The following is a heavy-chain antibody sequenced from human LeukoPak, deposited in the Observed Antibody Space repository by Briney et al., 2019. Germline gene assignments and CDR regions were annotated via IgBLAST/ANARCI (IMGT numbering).Heavy chain of an antibody. Sequence: PSETLSLTCTVAGASISSHNWSWIRQPPGKGLEWIGYISYSGSTNYNPSLKSRVTLSVDTSKNQISLRLSSVTAADTAVYYCTRDGGVAVSPLDFDFWGQGTLVTVSS. J-gene: IGHJ4*02. CDR3: TRDGGVAVSPLDFDF. CDR1: GASISSHN. V-gene: IGHV4-59*11. D-gene: IGHD6-19*01. CDR2: ISYSGST.